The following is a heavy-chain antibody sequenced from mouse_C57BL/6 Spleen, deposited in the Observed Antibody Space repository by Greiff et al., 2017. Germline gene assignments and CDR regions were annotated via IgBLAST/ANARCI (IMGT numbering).Heavy chain of an antibody. J-gene: IGHJ3*01. V-gene: IGHV8-8*01. Sequence: QVTLKVSGPGILQPSQTLSLTCSFSGFSLSTFGLGLGWIRQPSGKGLEWLAHIWWDDDKYYNPALKSRLTLSKDTSQNQVFLKIATVDTADTATYYCARIAQGDYDGYYEFAYWGQGTLVTVSA. CDR3: ARIAQGDYDGYYEFAY. CDR2: IWWDDDK. CDR1: GFSLSTFGLG. D-gene: IGHD2-3*01.